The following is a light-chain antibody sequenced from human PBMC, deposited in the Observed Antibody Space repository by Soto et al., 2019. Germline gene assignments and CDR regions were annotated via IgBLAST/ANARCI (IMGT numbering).Light chain of an antibody. Sequence: EIVLTQSPATLSLSPGERATLSCRASQSVSSYLAWYQQKPGQAPRLLIYDASNRATGIPARFSGSGSGTDFTLTISSLEPEDFAFYYCQQRSNWPLIFGGGTKVDIK. CDR1: QSVSSY. CDR3: QQRSNWPLI. CDR2: DAS. J-gene: IGKJ4*01. V-gene: IGKV3-11*01.